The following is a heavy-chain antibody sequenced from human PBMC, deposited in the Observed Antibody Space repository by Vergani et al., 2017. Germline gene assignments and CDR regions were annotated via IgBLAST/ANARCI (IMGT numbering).Heavy chain of an antibody. J-gene: IGHJ5*02. V-gene: IGHV3-73*01. CDR2: IRRRSEHYAT. D-gene: IGHD6-6*01. CDR1: GFVFSESP. Sequence: EVQLMESGGGWAQPGGSLRLSCAASGFVFSESPIHWVRQVPGKGLEWLGHIRRRSEHYATAYGPSLIGRATISRDDSTNTAYLQLSSLGTDDTALYHCAKNRMSQVVVPDWLDPWGQGTLVTVSS. CDR3: AKNRMSQVVVPDWLDP.